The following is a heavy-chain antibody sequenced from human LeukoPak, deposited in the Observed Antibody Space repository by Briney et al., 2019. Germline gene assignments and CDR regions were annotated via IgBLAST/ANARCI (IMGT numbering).Heavy chain of an antibody. CDR3: AKDRGRLSGITVDY. CDR1: GFTFDDYA. J-gene: IGHJ4*02. Sequence: GGSLRLSCAASGFTFDDYAMHWVRQAPGKGLEWVSGISWNSGSIGYVDSVKGRFTISRDNAKNSLYLQMNSLRAEDTALYYCAKDRGRLSGITVDYWGQGTLVTVSS. V-gene: IGHV3-9*01. CDR2: ISWNSGSI. D-gene: IGHD1-14*01.